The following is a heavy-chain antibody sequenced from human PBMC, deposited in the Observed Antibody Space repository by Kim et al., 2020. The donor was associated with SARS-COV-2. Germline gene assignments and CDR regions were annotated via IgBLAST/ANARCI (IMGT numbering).Heavy chain of an antibody. D-gene: IGHD6-6*01. CDR3: ARGPSIAAQWPYYYYMDV. V-gene: IGHV4-34*01. CDR1: GGSFSGYY. CDR2: INHSGST. J-gene: IGHJ6*03. Sequence: SETLSLTCAVYGGSFSGYYWSWIRQPPGKGLEWIGEINHSGSTNYNPSLKSRVTISVDTSKNQFSLKLSSVTAADTAVYYCARGPSIAAQWPYYYYMDVWGKGTTVTVSS.